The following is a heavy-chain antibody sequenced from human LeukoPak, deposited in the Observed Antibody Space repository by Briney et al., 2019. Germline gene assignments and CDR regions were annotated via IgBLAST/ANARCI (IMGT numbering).Heavy chain of an antibody. J-gene: IGHJ1*01. V-gene: IGHV3-30*18. Sequence: GGSLRLSCAASGFTFSSYAMSWVRQAPGKGLEWVVVISYDGSNKYYADSVKGRFTISRDNSKNTLYLQMNSLRAEDTAVYYCAKDIESGAFQHWGQGTLVTVSS. CDR1: GFTFSSYA. D-gene: IGHD2-15*01. CDR2: ISYDGSNK. CDR3: AKDIESGAFQH.